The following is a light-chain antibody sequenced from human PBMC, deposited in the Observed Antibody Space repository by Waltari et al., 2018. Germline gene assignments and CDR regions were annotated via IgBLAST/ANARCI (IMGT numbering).Light chain of an antibody. Sequence: SCRASQRVSRYLAWYQQKPGPAPRLLIYDASIRASGIPDRFSGSGSGTDFSLTISRLEPEDFAVYYCQKYGTLPATFGQGTKVQMK. CDR1: QRVSRY. J-gene: IGKJ1*01. CDR2: DAS. V-gene: IGKV3-20*01. CDR3: QKYGTLPAT.